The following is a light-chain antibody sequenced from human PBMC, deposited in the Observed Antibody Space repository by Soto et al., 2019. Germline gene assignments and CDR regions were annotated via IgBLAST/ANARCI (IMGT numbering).Light chain of an antibody. CDR1: QIVSNSY. Sequence: EIVLTQSPGTLSLSPGEKATLFCRASQIVSNSYLAWYQQRPGQAPRLLIYGAFRRTIGIPDRFSGGWPGTDFTLTISGLEPEDFAVYYCQQYSGSPRTFGQGTKVEIK. CDR3: QQYSGSPRT. CDR2: GAF. V-gene: IGKV3-20*01. J-gene: IGKJ1*01.